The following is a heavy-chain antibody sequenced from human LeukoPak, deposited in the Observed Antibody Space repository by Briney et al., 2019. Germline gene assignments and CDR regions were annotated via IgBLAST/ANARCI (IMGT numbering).Heavy chain of an antibody. D-gene: IGHD5-18*01. CDR3: AREDTGLAPGFDY. V-gene: IGHV4-39*07. Sequence: SETLSLTCTVSGGSISSSSYYWGWLRQPPGKGLEWIGTIYYSGITYYNPSLRSRVTISLDTSKNQFSLNLNSVTAADTAVYYCAREDTGLAPGFDYWGQGTLVTVSS. J-gene: IGHJ4*02. CDR1: GGSISSSSYY. CDR2: IYYSGIT.